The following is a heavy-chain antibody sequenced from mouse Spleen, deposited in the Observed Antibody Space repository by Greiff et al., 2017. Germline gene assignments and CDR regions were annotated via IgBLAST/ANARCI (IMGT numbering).Heavy chain of an antibody. J-gene: IGHJ2*01. Sequence: QVQLQQSGAELARPGASVKLSCKASGYTFTSYGISWVKQRTGQGLEWIGEIYPRSGNTYYNEKFKGKATLTADKSSSTAYRELRSLTSEDSAVYFCAREDYDGPYYFDYWGQGTTLTGSS. CDR3: AREDYDGPYYFDY. CDR2: IYPRSGNT. V-gene: IGHV1-81*01. D-gene: IGHD2-3*01. CDR1: GYTFTSYG.